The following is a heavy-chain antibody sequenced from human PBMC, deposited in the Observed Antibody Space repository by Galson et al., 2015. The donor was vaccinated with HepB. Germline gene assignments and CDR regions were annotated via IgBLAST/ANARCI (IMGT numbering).Heavy chain of an antibody. Sequence: SVKVSCKASGYTFTDYYMHWVRQAPGQGLEWMGRINPNSGDTNYAQKFQGRVTMTRDTSISTAYMELSGLRSDDTAVYYCSRESYDRRETRSFDIWGQGTMVTVSS. J-gene: IGHJ3*02. D-gene: IGHD3-22*01. CDR1: GYTFTDYY. CDR3: SRESYDRRETRSFDI. V-gene: IGHV1-2*06. CDR2: INPNSGDT.